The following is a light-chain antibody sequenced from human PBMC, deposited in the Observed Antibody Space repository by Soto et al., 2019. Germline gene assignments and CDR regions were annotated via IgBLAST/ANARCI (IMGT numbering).Light chain of an antibody. Sequence: DIQMTQSPSSLSVSVGDRVTLTCRASQSISSYLNWYQQKPGEAPKLLIYGASRLQGGVPSRFSGSGSGTECTLTISSLQPEDFATYYCQQSFSLPYTFGQGTKVEIK. V-gene: IGKV1-39*01. CDR2: GAS. CDR3: QQSFSLPYT. CDR1: QSISSY. J-gene: IGKJ2*01.